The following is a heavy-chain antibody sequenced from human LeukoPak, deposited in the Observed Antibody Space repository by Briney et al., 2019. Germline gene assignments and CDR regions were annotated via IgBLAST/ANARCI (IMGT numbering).Heavy chain of an antibody. V-gene: IGHV3-23*01. D-gene: IGHD2-15*01. CDR3: AKPYCSGGSCDKPFDY. CDR1: GFTFSSYA. Sequence: GGSLRLSCAASGFTFSSYAMSWVRQAPGKGLEWVSAISGSGDGAFYADSVKGRFTISRDKSKDTLYLQMNSLRAEDTAVYYCAKPYCSGGSCDKPFDYWGQGTLVTVSS. J-gene: IGHJ4*02. CDR2: ISGSGDGA.